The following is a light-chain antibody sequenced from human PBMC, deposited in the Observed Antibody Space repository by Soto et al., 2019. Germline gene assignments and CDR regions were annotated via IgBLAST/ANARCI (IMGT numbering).Light chain of an antibody. Sequence: IQMTQSPSSLSAPVGDRVTITCRASQSISRYLNWYQQKPGIAPKLLIYAASSLQSGVPSRFSGGGSGTDFTLTISRLEPEDFAVYYCQQFSSYPLTFGGGTKVDI. CDR2: AAS. J-gene: IGKJ4*01. CDR1: QSISRY. CDR3: QQFSSYPLT. V-gene: IGKV1-39*01.